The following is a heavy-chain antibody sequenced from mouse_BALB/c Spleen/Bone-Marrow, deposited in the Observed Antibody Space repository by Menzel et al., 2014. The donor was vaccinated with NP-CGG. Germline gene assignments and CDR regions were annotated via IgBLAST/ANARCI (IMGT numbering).Heavy chain of an antibody. Sequence: VQLQQSGAELAKPGASVKMSCKASGYTFTTYWMHWIKQRPGQGLEWIGYINPSTGYTEYNQKFKDKATLTADKSSSTAYMQLSSLTSEDSAVYYCARRGYYGTNHDFDFWGQGTTLTVSS. J-gene: IGHJ2*01. V-gene: IGHV1-7*01. CDR3: ARRGYYGTNHDFDF. D-gene: IGHD1-1*01. CDR2: INPSTGYT. CDR1: GYTFTTYW.